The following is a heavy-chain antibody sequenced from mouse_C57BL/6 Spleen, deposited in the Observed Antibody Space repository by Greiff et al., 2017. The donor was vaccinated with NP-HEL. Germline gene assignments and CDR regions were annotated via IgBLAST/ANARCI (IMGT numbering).Heavy chain of an antibody. J-gene: IGHJ2*01. CDR1: GFTFSSYG. CDR3: ARHGYDYDEVDY. V-gene: IGHV5-6*01. CDR2: ISSGGSYT. D-gene: IGHD2-4*01. Sequence: EVKVVESGGDLVKPGGSLKLSCAASGFTFSSYGMSWVRQTPDKRLEWVATISSGGSYTYYPDSVKGRFTISRDNAKNTLYLQMSSLKSEDTAMYYCARHGYDYDEVDYWGQGTTLTVSS.